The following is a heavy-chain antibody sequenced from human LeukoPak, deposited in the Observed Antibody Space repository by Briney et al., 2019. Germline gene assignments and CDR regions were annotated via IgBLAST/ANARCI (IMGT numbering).Heavy chain of an antibody. CDR1: GFTFSSYG. D-gene: IGHD2-21*02. J-gene: IGHJ4*02. CDR3: AKDPGCGGDCYHSTYYFDY. Sequence: PGGSLRLSCAASGFTFSSYGMHWVRQAPGKGLEWVAVISHDGSNKYYADSVKGRFTISRDNSKNTLYLQMNSLRAEDTAVYYCAKDPGCGGDCYHSTYYFDYWGQGTLFTVSS. V-gene: IGHV3-30*18. CDR2: ISHDGSNK.